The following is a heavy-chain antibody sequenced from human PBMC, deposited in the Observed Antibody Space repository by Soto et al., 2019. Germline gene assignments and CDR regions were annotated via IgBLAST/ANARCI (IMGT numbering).Heavy chain of an antibody. CDR1: GGTFSSYA. V-gene: IGHV1-69*06. D-gene: IGHD4-17*01. J-gene: IGHJ3*02. CDR3: ARPAKVGEASAFDT. Sequence: QVQLVQSGAEAKKPGSSVKVSCKTSGGTFSSYAISWVRQAPGQGLEWMGGIVPLFRTTNYAQKFQGRVTITADTSTYTVYMELSGLRSGDTAVYYCARPAKVGEASAFDTWGPGTMVAVSS. CDR2: IVPLFRTT.